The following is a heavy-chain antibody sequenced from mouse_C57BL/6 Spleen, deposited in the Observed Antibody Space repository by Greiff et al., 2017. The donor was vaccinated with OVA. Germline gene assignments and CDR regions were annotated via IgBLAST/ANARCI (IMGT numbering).Heavy chain of an antibody. CDR2: IDPSDSET. J-gene: IGHJ4*01. CDR3: AAYYYGSSYDSKDYAMDY. CDR1: GYTFTSYW. D-gene: IGHD1-1*01. V-gene: IGHV1-52*01. Sequence: QVQLQQPGAELVRPGSSVKLSCKASGYTFTSYWMHWVKQRPIQGLEWIGNIDPSDSETHYNQKFKDKATLTVDKSSSTAYMQLSSLTSEDSAVYYCAAYYYGSSYDSKDYAMDYWGQGTSVTVSS.